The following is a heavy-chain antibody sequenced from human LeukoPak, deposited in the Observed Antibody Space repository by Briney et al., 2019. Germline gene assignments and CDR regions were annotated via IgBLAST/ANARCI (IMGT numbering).Heavy chain of an antibody. CDR2: ISARNGNI. CDR1: GYTFTSYD. D-gene: IGHD3-22*01. Sequence: GASVKVSCKASGYTFTSYDINWVRQAPGQGLEWMGWISARNGNINYAQKFQGRVTMTTDTSTSTAYMELRSLRSDDTAVYYCARDNGGAYYFDTSAYYHNDAFDIWGQGTMVTVSS. CDR3: ARDNGGAYYFDTSAYYHNDAFDI. J-gene: IGHJ3*02. V-gene: IGHV1-18*01.